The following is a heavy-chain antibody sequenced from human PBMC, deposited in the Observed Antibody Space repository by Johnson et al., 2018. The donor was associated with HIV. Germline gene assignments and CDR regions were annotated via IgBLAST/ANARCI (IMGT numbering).Heavy chain of an antibody. J-gene: IGHJ3*02. CDR2: ISGDTDTV. CDR1: GFTFINYA. Sequence: MLLVDSGGGVVQPGGSLTLSCAASGFTFINYAMSWVRQAPGKGLEWVSGISGDTDTVYNADSVEGRFTISRDNSKDTLYLQMNNLTTEDTAVYSCAKVLGDYDSSGYLNDGFDIWGQWTMVTVSS. D-gene: IGHD3-22*01. V-gene: IGHV3-23*04. CDR3: AKVLGDYDSSGYLNDGFDI.